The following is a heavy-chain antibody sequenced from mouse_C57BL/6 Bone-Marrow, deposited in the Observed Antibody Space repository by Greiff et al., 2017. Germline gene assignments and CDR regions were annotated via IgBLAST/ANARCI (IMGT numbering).Heavy chain of an antibody. CDR2: IDPANGNT. CDR3: TTFITTVVADY. Sequence: VQLQQSVAELVRPGASVKLSCTASGFNIKNTYMHWVKQRPEQGLEWIGRIDPANGNTKYAPKFQGKATIPANTSSNTAYLPLISLSSEDTAVYYCTTFITTVVADYWGQGTTLTVSS. V-gene: IGHV14-3*01. CDR1: GFNIKNTY. J-gene: IGHJ2*01. D-gene: IGHD1-1*01.